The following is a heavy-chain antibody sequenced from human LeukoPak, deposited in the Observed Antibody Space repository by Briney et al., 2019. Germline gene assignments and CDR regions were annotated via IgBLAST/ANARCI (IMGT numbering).Heavy chain of an antibody. V-gene: IGHV3-43*01. CDR1: GFTFDDYT. J-gene: IGHJ4*02. CDR3: ARVLRGVITLHFDY. D-gene: IGHD3-10*01. CDR2: ISWDGGST. Sequence: GGSLRLSCAASGFTFDDYTMHWVRQAPGKGLEWVSLISWDGGSTYYADSVKGRFTISRDNSKNSLYLQMNSLRAEDTAVYYCARVLRGVITLHFDYWGQGTLVTVSS.